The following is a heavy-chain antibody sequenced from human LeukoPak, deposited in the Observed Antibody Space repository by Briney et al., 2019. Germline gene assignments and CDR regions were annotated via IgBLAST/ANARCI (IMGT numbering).Heavy chain of an antibody. Sequence: GGSLRLSCAASGFTFSSFGMHWVRRAPGKGLEWVAVIGDNGSDKYYADSVKGRFTISRDTSRNMLYLQMNSLRAEDTALFYCARASYYYDSSGGYAFDIWGQGTMVTVSS. CDR1: GFTFSSFG. CDR3: ARASYYYDSSGGYAFDI. CDR2: IGDNGSDK. J-gene: IGHJ3*02. D-gene: IGHD3-22*01. V-gene: IGHV3-33*01.